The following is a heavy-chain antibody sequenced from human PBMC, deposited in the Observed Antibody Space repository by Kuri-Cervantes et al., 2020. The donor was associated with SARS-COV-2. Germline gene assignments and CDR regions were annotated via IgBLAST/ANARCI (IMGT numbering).Heavy chain of an antibody. Sequence: GSLRLSCTVSGYSISSGYYWGWIRQPPGKGLEWIGSIYHSGSTYYNPSLKSRVTISVDTSKNQFSLKLSSVTAADTAVYYCARAGYSSSWDYYYYYYMDVWGKGTTVTVSS. CDR1: GYSISSGYY. CDR3: ARAGYSSSWDYYYYYYMDV. CDR2: IYHSGST. V-gene: IGHV4-38-2*02. J-gene: IGHJ6*03. D-gene: IGHD6-13*01.